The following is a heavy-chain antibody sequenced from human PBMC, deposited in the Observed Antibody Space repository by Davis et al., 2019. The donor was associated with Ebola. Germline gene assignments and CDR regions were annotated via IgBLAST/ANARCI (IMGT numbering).Heavy chain of an antibody. Sequence: SETLSLTCAVYVGSFSNYYWTWIRQSPGKGLEWIGEVSHTGNTRYNPSLKSRVTMSADTSKNQFSLKVSSVTAADTATYYCARTPQFSDYGAYFDFWGRGTLVSVSS. J-gene: IGHJ4*02. CDR2: VSHTGNT. D-gene: IGHD4-17*01. V-gene: IGHV4-34*01. CDR3: ARTPQFSDYGAYFDF. CDR1: VGSFSNYY.